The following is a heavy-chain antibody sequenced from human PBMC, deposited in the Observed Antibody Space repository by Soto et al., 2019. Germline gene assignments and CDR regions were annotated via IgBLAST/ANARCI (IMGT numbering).Heavy chain of an antibody. CDR3: ARYCNNSDCRHLYYFDY. V-gene: IGHV4-61*01. CDR1: GGSVSHGMSY. CDR2: VYFTGTT. J-gene: IGHJ4*02. Sequence: TSETLSPTRPVSGGSVSHGMSYGSWNLQPRGKGLEWIGNVYFTGTTIYNPSLKSRVTMSVDTYKDQFFLKLTSVTAADTAVYYCARYCNNSDCRHLYYFDYWGLGTLVTVSS. D-gene: IGHD2-8*01.